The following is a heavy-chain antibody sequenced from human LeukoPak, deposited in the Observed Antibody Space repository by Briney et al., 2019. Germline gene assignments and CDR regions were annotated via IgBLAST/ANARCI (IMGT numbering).Heavy chain of an antibody. J-gene: IGHJ4*02. CDR3: AKDLVGASGFDY. D-gene: IGHD1-26*01. V-gene: IGHV3-23*01. CDR1: GFTFSSYA. Sequence: PGGTLRLSCAASGFTFSSYAMSWVRQAPGKGLEWVSAISGSGGSTYYADSVKGRFTISRDNSKNTLYLQMNSLRAEDTAVYYCAKDLVGASGFDYWGQGTLVTVSS. CDR2: ISGSGGST.